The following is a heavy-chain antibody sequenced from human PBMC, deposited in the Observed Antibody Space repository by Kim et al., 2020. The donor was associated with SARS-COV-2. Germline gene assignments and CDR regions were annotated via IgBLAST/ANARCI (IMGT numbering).Heavy chain of an antibody. CDR1: GLSFSDSY. CDR3: ARSGNGYNAFGI. CDR2: ISTRGESI. D-gene: IGHD5-12*01. Sequence: WGSLRLSCAASGLSFSDSYMNWVRQAPGKGLEWLSFISTRGESIFYADSVEGRFTISRDNAKNSLYLQMHYLRDEDTAVYYCARSGNGYNAFGIWGQGVLVTVSS. V-gene: IGHV3-11*01. J-gene: IGHJ4*02.